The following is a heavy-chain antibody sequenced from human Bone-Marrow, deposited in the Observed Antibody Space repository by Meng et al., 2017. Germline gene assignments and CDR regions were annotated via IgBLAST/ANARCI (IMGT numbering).Heavy chain of an antibody. CDR3: ASKSGQYYYDSSGYCWNAFDI. CDR1: GYSFTSYW. D-gene: IGHD3-22*01. CDR2: IYPGDSDT. V-gene: IGHV5-51*01. Sequence: GESLKTSCKGSGYSFTSYWIGWVRQMPGKGLEWMGIIYPGDSDTRYSPSFQGQVTISADKSSSTAYLQWSSLKASDTAMYYCASKSGQYYYDSSGYCWNAFDIWGQGTMVTVSS. J-gene: IGHJ3*02.